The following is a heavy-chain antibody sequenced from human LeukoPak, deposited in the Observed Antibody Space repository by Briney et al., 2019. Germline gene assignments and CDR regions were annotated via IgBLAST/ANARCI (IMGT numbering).Heavy chain of an antibody. D-gene: IGHD3-22*01. Sequence: SVKVSCKASGGTFSSYAISWVRQAPGQGLEWMGRIIPILGIANYAQKFQGRVTITADKSTSTAYMELSSLRSEDTAVYFCAGGGHYYDSSGYYKADDYWGQGTLVTVSS. J-gene: IGHJ4*02. CDR3: AGGGHYYDSSGYYKADDY. CDR1: GGTFSSYA. V-gene: IGHV1-69*04. CDR2: IIPILGIA.